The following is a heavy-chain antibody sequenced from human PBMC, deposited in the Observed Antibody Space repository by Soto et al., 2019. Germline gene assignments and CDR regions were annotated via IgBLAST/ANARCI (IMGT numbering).Heavy chain of an antibody. D-gene: IGHD3-10*01. Sequence: GGSLRLSCAASGFSLRSYAVTWVRQVPGKGLEWVSVISGTAESIYYVDSVKGRFTISRDNSRNTVYLKMNFLRAEDTALYYCAKLPIIRGNALDLWGQGTMVTVSS. V-gene: IGHV3-23*01. J-gene: IGHJ3*01. CDR1: GFSLRSYA. CDR2: ISGTAESI. CDR3: AKLPIIRGNALDL.